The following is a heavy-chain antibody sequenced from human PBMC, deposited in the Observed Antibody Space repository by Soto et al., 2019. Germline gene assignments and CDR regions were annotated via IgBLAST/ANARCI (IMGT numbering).Heavy chain of an antibody. CDR1: GYTFTGYY. CDR2: INPNSGGT. Sequence: ASVKVSCKASGYTFTGYYMHWVRQAPGQGLEWTGWINPNSGGTNYAQKFQGWVTMTRDTSISTAYMELSRLRSDDTAVYYCARDLERYSSSWSSFDYWGQGTLVTVS. V-gene: IGHV1-2*04. D-gene: IGHD6-13*01. J-gene: IGHJ4*02. CDR3: ARDLERYSSSWSSFDY.